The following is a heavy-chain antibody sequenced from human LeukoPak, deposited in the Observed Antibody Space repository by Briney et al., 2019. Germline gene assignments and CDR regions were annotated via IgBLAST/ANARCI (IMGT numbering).Heavy chain of an antibody. CDR1: GFTFNNYN. CDR3: AELGITMIGGV. V-gene: IGHV3-21*01. CDR2: ITSSGTYI. J-gene: IGHJ6*04. Sequence: PGGSLRLSCATSGFTFNNYNMNWVRQAPGRALEWVSSITSSGTYIFYADSVKGRFTISRDNAKNSLYLQMNSLRAEDTAVYYCAELGITMIGGVWGKGTTVTIFS. D-gene: IGHD3-10*02.